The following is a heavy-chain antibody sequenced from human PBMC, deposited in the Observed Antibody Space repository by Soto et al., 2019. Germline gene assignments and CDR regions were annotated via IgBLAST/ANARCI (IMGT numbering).Heavy chain of an antibody. CDR1: GGSISSGGYS. CDR2: IYHSGST. Sequence: SETLSLTCAVSGGSISSGGYSWSWIRQPPGKGLEWIGYIYHSGSTYYNPSLKSRVTISVDRSKNQFSLKLSSVTAADTAVYYCARVGAVAATAFDIWGQGTMVTVSS. V-gene: IGHV4-30-2*01. J-gene: IGHJ3*02. D-gene: IGHD6-19*01. CDR3: ARVGAVAATAFDI.